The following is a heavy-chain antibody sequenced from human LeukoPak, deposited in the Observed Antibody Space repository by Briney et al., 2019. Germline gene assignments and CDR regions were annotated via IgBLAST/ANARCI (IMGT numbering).Heavy chain of an antibody. J-gene: IGHJ4*02. CDR3: ARDDPRGCSGGSCYLDY. D-gene: IGHD2-15*01. CDR2: ISSSGNTI. Sequence: GGSLRLSCAASGFTFSSYGMNWVRQAPGKGLEWVSYISSSGNTIYYADSVKGRFTISRDSAKNSLHLQMNSLRAEDTAVYYCARDDPRGCSGGSCYLDYWGQGTLVTVSS. CDR1: GFTFSSYG. V-gene: IGHV3-48*03.